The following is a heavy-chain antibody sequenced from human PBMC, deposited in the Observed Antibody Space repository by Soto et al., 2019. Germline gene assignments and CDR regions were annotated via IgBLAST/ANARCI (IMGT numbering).Heavy chain of an antibody. CDR1: GYTFTSYG. J-gene: IGHJ4*02. Sequence: ASVKVSCKASGYTFTSYGRNWVRQAPGLGLEWMGWINPGNGNTKYSQKFQGRVIIERETSASTAYMELSSLRSEDTAVYYCARGAYFDSSNVLAYWGLRTLVAVCS. D-gene: IGHD3-22*01. CDR3: ARGAYFDSSNVLAY. V-gene: IGHV1-3*01. CDR2: INPGNGNT.